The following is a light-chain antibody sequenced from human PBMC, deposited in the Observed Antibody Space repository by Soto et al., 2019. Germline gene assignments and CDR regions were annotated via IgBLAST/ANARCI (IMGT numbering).Light chain of an antibody. CDR1: GSNIGSNS. V-gene: IGLV1-51*01. Sequence: SALTQPPSVSAAPGQTVTISCSGSGSNIGSNSVSWYQQVPGTAPKLLLYDNNKRPSGIPDRFSGSKSGTSATLGITGLQTADEADYYCGTWESYLSVGVFGGGTKLTVL. CDR3: GTWESYLSVGV. CDR2: DNN. J-gene: IGLJ2*01.